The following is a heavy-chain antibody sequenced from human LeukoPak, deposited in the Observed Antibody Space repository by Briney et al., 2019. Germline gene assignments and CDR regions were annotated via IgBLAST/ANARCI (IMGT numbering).Heavy chain of an antibody. D-gene: IGHD3-9*01. V-gene: IGHV3-48*02. J-gene: IGHJ4*02. CDR2: ISSSSSAI. CDR1: GFTFSSYS. CDR3: ARGALRYSDY. Sequence: PGGSLRLSCAASGFTFSSYSMNWVRQVPGKGLEWVSSISSSSSAIYYAASVKGRFTISRDNAKNSLYLQMNSLRDEDTAVYYCARGALRYSDYWGQGTLVTVSS.